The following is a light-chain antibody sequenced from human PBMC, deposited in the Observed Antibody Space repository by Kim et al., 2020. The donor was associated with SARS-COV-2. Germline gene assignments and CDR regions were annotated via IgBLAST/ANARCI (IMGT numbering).Light chain of an antibody. J-gene: IGKJ2*01. V-gene: IGKV3-20*01. CDR3: QQYGTSPHT. Sequence: LSPGEKATLSCRASQSVRTSSLARYQQRPGQAPRLLIYGASNKATGLPDRFSGSGSGTDFTLTISGLEPEDSAVYYCQQYGTSPHTFGQGTKLEI. CDR2: GAS. CDR1: QSVRTSS.